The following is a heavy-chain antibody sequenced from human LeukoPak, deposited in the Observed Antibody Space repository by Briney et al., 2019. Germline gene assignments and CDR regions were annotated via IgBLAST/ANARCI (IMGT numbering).Heavy chain of an antibody. CDR2: IHHSVSP. CDR3: ARDLLMVGVTHYFDY. V-gene: IGHV4-59*01. J-gene: IGHJ4*02. D-gene: IGHD1-26*01. CDR1: GVSITTYY. Sequence: SETLSLTCTVSGVSITTYYWSWLRQSPGRGLDWIGYIHHSVSPTYNPSLKSRVTISVDTSKNQFSLKVSSVTAADTAVYYCARDLLMVGVTHYFDYWGQGTLFTVSS.